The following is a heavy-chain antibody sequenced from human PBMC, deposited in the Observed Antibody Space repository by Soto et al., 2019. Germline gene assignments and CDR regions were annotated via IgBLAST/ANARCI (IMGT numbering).Heavy chain of an antibody. CDR1: GFTFTNHN. Sequence: GGSLRLSCAASGFTFTNHNMNWVRQAPGKGLEWVSSISSSSSFRDYADSVKGRFSISRDNDKNLVYLQMDSLRAEDTAVYYCARDPTLSVLVVVATDDFWGQGTLVTVSS. CDR2: ISSSSSFR. CDR3: ARDPTLSVLVVVATDDF. D-gene: IGHD2-21*01. V-gene: IGHV3-21*01. J-gene: IGHJ4*02.